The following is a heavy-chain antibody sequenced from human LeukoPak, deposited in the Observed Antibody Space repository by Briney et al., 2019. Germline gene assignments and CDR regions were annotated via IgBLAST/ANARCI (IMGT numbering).Heavy chain of an antibody. CDR1: GGSISSYY. CDR2: ISSSNTI. CDR3: ARWGVGDY. J-gene: IGHJ4*02. V-gene: IGHV3-69-1*02. Sequence: ETLSLTCTVSGGSISSYYWSWIRQPPGKGLEWVSYISSSNTIYYADSVKGRFTISRDNARNSLYLQMNSLRAEDTAVYYCARWGVGDYWGQGTLVTVSS. D-gene: IGHD1-26*01.